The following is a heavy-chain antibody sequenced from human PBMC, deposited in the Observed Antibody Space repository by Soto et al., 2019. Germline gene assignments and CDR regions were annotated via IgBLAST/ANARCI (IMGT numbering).Heavy chain of an antibody. D-gene: IGHD3-3*01. CDR1: GFSLSTSGMC. CDR3: ARSQGSISFFGVTHHGMD. CDR2: IDWDDDK. Sequence: SGPPLVNPTHTFTLTCNFSGFSLSTSGMCVTWIRQPPGKALEWLARIDWDDDKYYTTSLKTRLTISKDTSKNQVVLTMTNMDPVDTATYYCARSQGSISFFGVTHHGMD. V-gene: IGHV2-70*11. J-gene: IGHJ6*01.